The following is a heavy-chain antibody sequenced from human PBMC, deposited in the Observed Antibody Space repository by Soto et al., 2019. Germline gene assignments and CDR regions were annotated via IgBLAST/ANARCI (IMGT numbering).Heavy chain of an antibody. D-gene: IGHD5-12*01. CDR1: GGTFSSSA. Sequence: QVQLVQSGAEVKKPGSSVKVSCKASGGTFSSSAISWVRQAPGQGLEWMGGIIPIFGTANYAQKFQGRVTITADEHTSTAYMERSSLRSEDTAVYYCASLLRGYSGTGDYWGQGTLVTVSS. J-gene: IGHJ4*02. V-gene: IGHV1-69*12. CDR3: ASLLRGYSGTGDY. CDR2: IIPIFGTA.